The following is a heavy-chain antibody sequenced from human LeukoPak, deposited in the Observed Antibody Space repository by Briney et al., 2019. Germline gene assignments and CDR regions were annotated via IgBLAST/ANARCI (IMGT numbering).Heavy chain of an antibody. CDR1: GYSFTSYY. CDR2: INPSGGST. J-gene: IGHJ6*02. CDR3: ARAGYCSSTSCYGEDYYYYYGMDV. D-gene: IGHD2-2*01. Sequence: GASVKVSCKASGYSFTSYYMHCVRQAPGQGLEWMGIINPSGGSTNYAQNFQDRLTMTRDTSTSTVYMELSSLRSEDTAVYYCARAGYCSSTSCYGEDYYYYYGMDVWGQGTTVTVSS. V-gene: IGHV1-46*01.